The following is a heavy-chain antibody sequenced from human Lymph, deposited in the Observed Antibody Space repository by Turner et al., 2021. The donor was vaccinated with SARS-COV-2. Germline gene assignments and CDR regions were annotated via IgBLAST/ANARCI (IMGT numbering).Heavy chain of an antibody. V-gene: IGHV4-34*01. CDR2: INHNGST. Sequence: QVQLPQWGAGLLTPSETLSLTCAVYGGSFSGYYWSWIRQPTGKVLEWIGEINHNGSTNYNPSLKSRVTISVDTSKKQFSLKLSSVTAAYSAVYYCARVWVRWWYFDLWGRGTLVTVSS. J-gene: IGHJ2*01. CDR1: GGSFSGYY. CDR3: ARVWVRWWYFDL. D-gene: IGHD7-27*01.